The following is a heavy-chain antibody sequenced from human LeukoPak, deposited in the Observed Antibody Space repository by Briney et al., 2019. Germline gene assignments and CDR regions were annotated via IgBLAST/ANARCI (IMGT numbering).Heavy chain of an antibody. J-gene: IGHJ4*02. CDR3: ARVGYSNSYDY. Sequence: ASVKVSCKASGYTFTSYGISWVRQAPGQGLEWMGWIGAHNGNTNSAQKFQDRVTITWDASISTAYMDLSSLRSEDTAVYYCARVGYSNSYDYWGQGTLVTVSS. CDR2: IGAHNGNT. D-gene: IGHD4-11*01. CDR1: GYTFTSYG. V-gene: IGHV1-18*01.